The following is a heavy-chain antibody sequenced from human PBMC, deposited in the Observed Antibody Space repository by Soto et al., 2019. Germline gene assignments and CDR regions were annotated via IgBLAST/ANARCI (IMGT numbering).Heavy chain of an antibody. CDR3: AKARICNGAYCSYFDY. J-gene: IGHJ4*02. V-gene: IGHV3-23*01. D-gene: IGHD2-21*02. Sequence: GGSLRLSCAASGFTFSNYGMTWVRQAPGKGLEWVSTISAGGGSAFYAVSVKGRFTISRDNSENTLFLQMNSLTAEDTAVYYCAKARICNGAYCSYFDYWGQGTLVTVSS. CDR2: ISAGGGSA. CDR1: GFTFSNYG.